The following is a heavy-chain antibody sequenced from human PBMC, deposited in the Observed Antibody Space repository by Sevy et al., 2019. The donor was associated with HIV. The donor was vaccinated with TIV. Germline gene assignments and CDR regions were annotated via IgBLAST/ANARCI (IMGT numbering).Heavy chain of an antibody. CDR2: ISYDGSNK. V-gene: IGHV3-30*18. D-gene: IGHD1-26*01. CDR3: AKETQSLVWRATSYFDY. CDR1: GFTFNTYG. J-gene: IGHJ4*02. Sequence: GGSLRLSCAASGFTFNTYGLHWVRQAPGKGLEWVAVISYDGSNKYYADSVKGRFTISRDNAKNTLYLQLNSLRDEDTAVYYCAKETQSLVWRATSYFDYWGQGNLVTVSS.